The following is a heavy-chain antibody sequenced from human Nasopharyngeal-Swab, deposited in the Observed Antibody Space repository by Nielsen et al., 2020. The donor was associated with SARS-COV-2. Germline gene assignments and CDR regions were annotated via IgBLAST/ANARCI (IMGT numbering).Heavy chain of an antibody. D-gene: IGHD4-17*01. V-gene: IGHV1-2*04. CDR1: GYTFTGYY. J-gene: IGHJ4*02. CDR3: ARGFDYGDYYFDN. CDR2: INPNSGGT. Sequence: ASVKVSCKASGYTFTGYYMHWVRQAPGQGLEWMGWINPNSGGTNYAQKFQGWVTMTRDTSISTAYMELSRLRSDDTAVYYCARGFDYGDYYFDNWGQGTLVSVSS.